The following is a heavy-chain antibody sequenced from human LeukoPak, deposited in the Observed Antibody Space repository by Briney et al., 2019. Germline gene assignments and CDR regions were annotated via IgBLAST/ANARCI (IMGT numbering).Heavy chain of an antibody. Sequence: SETLSLTCAVYGGSFRGYYWSWIRQPPGKGLEWIGEINHSGRTNYNPSLKSRVTISVDTSKNQFSLNLSSVTAADTAVYYCARGKYSSTWTFDYWGQGTLVTVAS. CDR3: ARGKYSSTWTFDY. CDR2: INHSGRT. CDR1: GGSFRGYY. D-gene: IGHD6-13*01. J-gene: IGHJ4*02. V-gene: IGHV4-34*01.